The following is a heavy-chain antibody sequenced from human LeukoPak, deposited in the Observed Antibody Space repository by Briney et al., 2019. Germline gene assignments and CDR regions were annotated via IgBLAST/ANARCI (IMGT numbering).Heavy chain of an antibody. D-gene: IGHD6-13*01. V-gene: IGHV3-7*02. CDR1: GFTFSSYW. CDR2: IKQDGSEK. CDR3: ARVFNIAAEDGYGMDV. J-gene: IGHJ6*02. Sequence: PGGSLRLSCAASGFTFSSYWMTWVRQAPGKGLEWVANIKQDGSEKYYVDSVKGRFTISRDNAKNSLYLQLNSLRAEDTAVYYCARVFNIAAEDGYGMDVWGQGTTVTVSS.